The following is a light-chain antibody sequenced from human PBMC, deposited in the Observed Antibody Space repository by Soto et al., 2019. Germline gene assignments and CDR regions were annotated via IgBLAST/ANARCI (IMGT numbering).Light chain of an antibody. CDR2: GAS. Sequence: VLAQSPATLSLSPGERATLSCRASLNVNSYLAWYQQKPGQAPRLLIYGASNRATGIPDRFSGSGSGTDFTLTISRLEPEDFAVYYCQQYGSSPTLTFGGGTKVDIK. J-gene: IGKJ4*01. CDR1: LNVNSY. V-gene: IGKV3-20*01. CDR3: QQYGSSPTLT.